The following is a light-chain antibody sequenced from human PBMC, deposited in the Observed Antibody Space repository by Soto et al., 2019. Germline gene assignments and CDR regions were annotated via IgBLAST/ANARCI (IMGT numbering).Light chain of an antibody. CDR3: QQRSNWPRT. CDR2: GAS. J-gene: IGKJ1*01. V-gene: IGKV3-15*01. CDR1: QSVGSN. Sequence: EIVMTQSPATLSVSPGEGATLSCRASQSVGSNLAWYQQKPGQAPRLLIYGASTRATGIPARFSGSGSGTEFTLTISSLEPEDFAVYYCQQRSNWPRTFGQGTKVDIK.